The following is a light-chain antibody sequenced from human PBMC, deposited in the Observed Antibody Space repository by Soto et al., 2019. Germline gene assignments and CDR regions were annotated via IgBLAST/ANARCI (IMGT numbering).Light chain of an antibody. CDR3: QQSHSPPWT. CDR1: QSISSY. J-gene: IGKJ1*01. V-gene: IGKV1-39*01. CDR2: AAS. Sequence: DIQMTQSPSSLSASVGDRVTITCRASQSISSYLNWYQQKPGKAPKLLIYAASSLQSGVPSRFSGSGSGTDFTLTITSLQPQDFPTYYCQQSHSPPWTFGQGTKVDIK.